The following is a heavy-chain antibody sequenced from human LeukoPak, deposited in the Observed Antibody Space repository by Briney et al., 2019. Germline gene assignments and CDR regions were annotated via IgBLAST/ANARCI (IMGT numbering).Heavy chain of an antibody. J-gene: IGHJ6*02. V-gene: IGHV1-69*04. CDR1: GGTFSSYA. CDR2: IIPILGIA. D-gene: IGHD2-21*02. CDR3: AREVAAYCGGDRYHVHTYYGMDV. Sequence: ASVKVSCKASGGTFSSYAISWVRQAPGQGLEWMGRIIPILGIANYAQKFQGRVTITADKSTSTAYMELSSLRSEDTAVYYCAREVAAYCGGDRYHVHTYYGMDVWGQGTTVTVSS.